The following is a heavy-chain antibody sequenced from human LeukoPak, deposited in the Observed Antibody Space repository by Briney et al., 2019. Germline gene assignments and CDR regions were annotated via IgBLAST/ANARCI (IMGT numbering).Heavy chain of an antibody. J-gene: IGHJ6*03. CDR3: ARGVRGYGGNSGVPYYYYYMDV. Sequence: GGSLRLSCAASGFTFSSYEMNWVRQAPGKGLGWVSSISSSSSYIYYADSVKGRFTISRDNAKNSLYLQMNSLRAEDTAVYYCARGVRGYGGNSGVPYYYYYMDVWGKGTTVTVSS. CDR2: ISSSSSYI. CDR1: GFTFSSYE. D-gene: IGHD4-23*01. V-gene: IGHV3-21*01.